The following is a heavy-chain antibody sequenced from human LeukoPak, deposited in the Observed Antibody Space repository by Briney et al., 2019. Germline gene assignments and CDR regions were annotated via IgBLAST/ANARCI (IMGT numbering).Heavy chain of an antibody. J-gene: IGHJ4*02. D-gene: IGHD5-12*01. CDR2: INANSGGT. CDR1: GYTFTCYY. CDR3: ARSRGRGYSGYDYLLLPGYSYGYYFDY. Sequence: ASVKVSCKASGYTFTCYYMHWGGQAPGKGRERMGWINANSGGTNNAQKFQGWVTTTRAPSISTAFMELSRLRSDDTAVYYCARSRGRGYSGYDYLLLPGYSYGYYFDYWGQGTLVTVSS. V-gene: IGHV1-2*04.